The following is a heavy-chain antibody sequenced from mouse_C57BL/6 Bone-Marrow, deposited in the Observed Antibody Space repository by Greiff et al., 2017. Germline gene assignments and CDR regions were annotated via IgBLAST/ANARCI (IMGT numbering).Heavy chain of an antibody. Sequence: VQLVESGGGLVQPKGSLKLSCAASGFSFNTYAMNWVRQAPGKGLEWVARIRSKSNNYATYYADSVKDRFTISRDDSESMLYLQMNNLKTEDTAMYYCVRPGTGAMDYWGQGTSVTVSS. CDR1: GFSFNTYA. J-gene: IGHJ4*01. CDR2: IRSKSNNYAT. D-gene: IGHD3-3*01. V-gene: IGHV10-1*01. CDR3: VRPGTGAMDY.